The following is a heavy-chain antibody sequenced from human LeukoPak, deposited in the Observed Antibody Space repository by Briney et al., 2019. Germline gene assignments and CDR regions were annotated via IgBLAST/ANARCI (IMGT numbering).Heavy chain of an antibody. J-gene: IGHJ3*02. CDR2: IKQDGSET. CDR1: GFNFTDSW. Sequence: PGGSLRLSCVVSGFNFTDSWMTWVRQAPGQGLEWVANIKQDGSETHYVDSVKGRFTISRDNAKNSLYLQMNSLRAEDTAMYYCAREPGIGYAFDIWGQGTVVAVSS. D-gene: IGHD3-10*01. CDR3: AREPGIGYAFDI. V-gene: IGHV3-7*01.